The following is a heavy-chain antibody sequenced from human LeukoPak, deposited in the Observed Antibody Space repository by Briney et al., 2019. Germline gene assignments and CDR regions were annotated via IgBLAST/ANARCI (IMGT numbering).Heavy chain of an antibody. Sequence: SVKVSCKASGGTFSSYAISWVRQAPGQGLEWMGRIIPIFGTANYAQKFQGRVTITTDESTSTAYMELSSLRSEDTAVYYCARGFLGPTHFDYWGQGTLVTVSS. CDR3: ARGFLGPTHFDY. V-gene: IGHV1-69*05. J-gene: IGHJ4*02. CDR1: GGTFSSYA. D-gene: IGHD3-10*01. CDR2: IIPIFGTA.